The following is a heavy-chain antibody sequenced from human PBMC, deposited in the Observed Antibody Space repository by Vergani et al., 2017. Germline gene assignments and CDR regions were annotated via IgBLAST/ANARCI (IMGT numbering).Heavy chain of an antibody. V-gene: IGHV1-69*13. CDR3: AREQRAMVTCYYYYYGMDV. Sequence: QVQLVQSGAEVKKPGSSVKVSCKASGGTFSSYAISWVRQAPGQGLEWMGRIIPIFGTANYAQKFQGRVTITADESTSTAYMELSSLRSEDTAVYYCAREQRAMVTCYYYYYGMDVWGQGTTVTVSS. CDR1: GGTFSSYA. CDR2: IIPIFGTA. D-gene: IGHD5-18*01. J-gene: IGHJ6*02.